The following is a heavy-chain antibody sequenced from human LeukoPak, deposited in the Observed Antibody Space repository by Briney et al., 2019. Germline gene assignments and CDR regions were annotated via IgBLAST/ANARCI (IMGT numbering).Heavy chain of an antibody. CDR1: GASINSGSNY. CDR2: IYSSGST. CDR3: ARLGEMGLRYSADY. Sequence: SETLSLTCRVSGASINSGSNYWGWIRQPPGKTLEWIGSIYSSGSTYYNPSLKSRVIIMIDTPKNHFSLTLSSVTAADTAVYYCARLGEMGLRYSADYWGQGTLVTVSS. V-gene: IGHV4-39*07. D-gene: IGHD5-18*01. J-gene: IGHJ4*02.